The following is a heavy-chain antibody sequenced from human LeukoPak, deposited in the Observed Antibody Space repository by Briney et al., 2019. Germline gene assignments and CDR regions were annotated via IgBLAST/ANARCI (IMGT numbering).Heavy chain of an antibody. J-gene: IGHJ6*03. V-gene: IGHV1-2*02. D-gene: IGHD3-9*01. CDR1: GYTFSAYC. CDR3: ARANYDILTGEDYYYYYMDV. CDR2: INPKSGGT. Sequence: ASVKVSCKASGYTFSAYCMHWVRQAPGQGLEWMGWINPKSGGTNYAQQFQDRVTMTRDTSISSTYMELSRLRSDDTAVYYCARANYDILTGEDYYYYYMDVWGKGTTVTVSS.